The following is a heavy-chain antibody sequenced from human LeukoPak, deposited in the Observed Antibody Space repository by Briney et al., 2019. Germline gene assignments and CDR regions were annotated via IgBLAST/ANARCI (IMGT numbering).Heavy chain of an antibody. D-gene: IGHD6-19*01. CDR3: AREAPGYSSGWHYFDY. CDR1: GFTVSSNY. V-gene: IGHV3-53*01. CDR2: IYGGGYT. J-gene: IGHJ4*02. Sequence: GGSLRLSCAVSGFTVSSNYMNWVRQAPGKGLEWVSVIYGGGYTYYADSVKGRFTISRDNSKNTLYLQMNSLRAEDTAVYYCAREAPGYSSGWHYFDYWGQGTLVTVSS.